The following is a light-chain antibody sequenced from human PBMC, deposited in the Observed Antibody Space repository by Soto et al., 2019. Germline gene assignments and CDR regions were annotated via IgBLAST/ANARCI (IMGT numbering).Light chain of an antibody. Sequence: EIVMTQSPATLSVSPGERATLSCRASQSVTTSLAWYQQKPGQTPRLLIYGTFTRATGLPVRFSGSGSGTEFTLTISSLQSEDFAVYYCQQYSTWPHTFGQGTRLEIK. CDR1: QSVTTS. J-gene: IGKJ5*01. CDR3: QQYSTWPHT. V-gene: IGKV3-15*01. CDR2: GTF.